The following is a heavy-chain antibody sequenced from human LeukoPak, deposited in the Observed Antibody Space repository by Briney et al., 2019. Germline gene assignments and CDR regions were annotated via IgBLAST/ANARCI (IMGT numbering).Heavy chain of an antibody. V-gene: IGHV1-69*04. J-gene: IGHJ4*02. CDR2: IIPILGIA. CDR3: AREGDSSSWGD. Sequence: GASVKVSCKASGGTFSSYAISWVRQAPGQGLEWMGRIIPILGIANYAQKFQGRVMITADKSTSTAYMELSSLRSEDTAVYYCAREGDSSSWGDWGQGTLVTVSS. CDR1: GGTFSSYA. D-gene: IGHD6-13*01.